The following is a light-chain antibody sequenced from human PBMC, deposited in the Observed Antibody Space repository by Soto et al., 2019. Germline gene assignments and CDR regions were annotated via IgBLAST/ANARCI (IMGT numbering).Light chain of an antibody. CDR1: QSISSY. J-gene: IGKJ2*01. CDR2: AAS. V-gene: IGKV1-39*01. CDR3: QHSYSTPYT. Sequence: DIQMTQSPSSLSASVGDRVTITCRASQSISSYLHWYQQKPGKAPKLLIFAASSLPSGVPSRFSGSGSGTDFTLTISSLQPEDFATYYGQHSYSTPYTFGQGTKLEIK.